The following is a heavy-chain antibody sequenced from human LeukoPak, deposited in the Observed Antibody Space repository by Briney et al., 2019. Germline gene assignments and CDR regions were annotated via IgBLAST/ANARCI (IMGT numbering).Heavy chain of an antibody. CDR3: AKDRGFSDSSGFLDY. CDR2: ISSSSSTT. V-gene: IGHV3-48*01. J-gene: IGHJ4*02. D-gene: IGHD3-22*01. Sequence: GGSLTLSCAASGFTFSSYSMNWVRQAPGKGLEWVSYISSSSSTTYYADSVKGRFTISRDNAKNSLYLQMNSLRVEDTAVYYCAKDRGFSDSSGFLDYWGQGTLVTASS. CDR1: GFTFSSYS.